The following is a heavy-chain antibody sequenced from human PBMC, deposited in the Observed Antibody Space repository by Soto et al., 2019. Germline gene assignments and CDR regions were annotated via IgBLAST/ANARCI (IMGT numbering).Heavy chain of an antibody. D-gene: IGHD7-27*01. CDR3: ARELGGYFDY. V-gene: IGHV4-59*11. Sequence: QVQLQESGPGLAKPSETLSLICTVSGGSLNSHYWSWIRQPPGKGLEWIGYIYYSGITDYKSSLRSRVTMSVDTSKNQFALRLSSLTAADTAVYYCARELGGYFDYWGRGTLVTVSS. J-gene: IGHJ4*02. CDR2: IYYSGIT. CDR1: GGSLNSHY.